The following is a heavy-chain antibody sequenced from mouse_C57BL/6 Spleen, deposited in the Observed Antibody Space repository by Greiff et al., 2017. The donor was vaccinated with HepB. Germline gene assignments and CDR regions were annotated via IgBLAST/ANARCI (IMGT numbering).Heavy chain of an antibody. Sequence: QVQLQQPGAELVKPGASVKVSCKASGYTFTSYWLHWVKQRPGQGLEWIGRIHPSASDPNYHQKFKGKATLTVDQSSSTAYMQLSSLTSEDAAVYYCAMRKLPPGNYYAMDDWSQGTSVTVSS. CDR3: AMRKLPPGNYYAMDD. CDR1: GYTFTSYW. J-gene: IGHJ4*01. CDR2: IHPSASDP. D-gene: IGHD6-1*01. V-gene: IGHV1-74*01.